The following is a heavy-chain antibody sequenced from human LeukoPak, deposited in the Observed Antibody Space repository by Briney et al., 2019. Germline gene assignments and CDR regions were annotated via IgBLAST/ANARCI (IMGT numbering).Heavy chain of an antibody. CDR3: ARSPNPISSIAARPDYYYYMDV. V-gene: IGHV1-18*01. J-gene: IGHJ6*03. Sequence: GASVKVSCKASGYTFNSYGISWVRQAPGQGLEWMGWISAYNDNTNYAQKLQGRVTMTIDTSTSTAYMELRSLRSDDTAVYYCARSPNPISSIAARPDYYYYMDVWGKGTTVTVSS. D-gene: IGHD6-6*01. CDR1: GYTFNSYG. CDR2: ISAYNDNT.